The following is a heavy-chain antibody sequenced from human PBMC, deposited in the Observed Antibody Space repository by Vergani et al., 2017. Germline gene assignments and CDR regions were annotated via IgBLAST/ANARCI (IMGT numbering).Heavy chain of an antibody. V-gene: IGHV4-61*02. CDR3: ARSKAKGRFGESGADY. Sequence: QVQLQESGPGLVKPSQTLSLTCTVSGGSISSGSYYWSWIRQPAGKGLEWIGRIYTSGSTNDNPSLKSRVTLSVDTSKNQFSLKLSSVTAADTAVYYCARSKAKGRFGESGADYWGQGTLVTVSS. CDR2: IYTSGST. J-gene: IGHJ4*02. CDR1: GGSISSGSYY. D-gene: IGHD3-10*01.